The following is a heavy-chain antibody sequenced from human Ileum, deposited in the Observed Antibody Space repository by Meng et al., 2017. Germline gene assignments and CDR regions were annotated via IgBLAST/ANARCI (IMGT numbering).Heavy chain of an antibody. Sequence: SLTSSGPQRVQPTPTLPLTGTFSGSSLSTGGVVVCCVRQPPAKALDWLALIYWDDDKRSSPSLKSRLTITKDTSKNQVVLTMTNMDPVDTATYYCALTYGSVGAYFDYWGQGTLVTVSS. CDR1: GSSLSTGGVV. J-gene: IGHJ4*02. CDR2: IYWDDDK. CDR3: ALTYGSVGAYFDY. D-gene: IGHD3-10*01. V-gene: IGHV2-5*02.